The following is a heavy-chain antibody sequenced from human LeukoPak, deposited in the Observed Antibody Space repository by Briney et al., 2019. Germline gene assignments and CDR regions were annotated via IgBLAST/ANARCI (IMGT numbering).Heavy chain of an antibody. J-gene: IGHJ4*02. D-gene: IGHD3-10*01. CDR3: ARAYGSGSKDY. V-gene: IGHV3-21*01. CDR1: GFTFSSYS. CDR2: ISSSSYI. Sequence: PGGSLRLSCAASGFTFSSYSMNWVRQAPGKGLEWVSSISSSSYIYYADSVKGRFTISRDNAKNSLYLQMNSLRAEDTAVYYSARAYGSGSKDYWGQGTLVTVSS.